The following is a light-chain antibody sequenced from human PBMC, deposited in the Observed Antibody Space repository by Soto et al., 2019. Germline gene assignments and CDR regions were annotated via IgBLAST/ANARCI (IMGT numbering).Light chain of an antibody. V-gene: IGKV1-5*01. CDR3: QQYNSYSKT. Sequence: DIQMTQSPSTLSASLGDRVVITCRASQSITTWLACYQQKPAKAPKLLIYDASSLESGVPSRFSGSGSGTEFTLSISSLQPDDSASYYCQQYNSYSKTFGQGTKVDI. CDR1: QSITTW. CDR2: DAS. J-gene: IGKJ1*01.